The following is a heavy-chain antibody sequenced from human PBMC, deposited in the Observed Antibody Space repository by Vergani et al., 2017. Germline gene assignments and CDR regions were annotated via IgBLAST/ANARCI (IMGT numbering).Heavy chain of an antibody. CDR2: INPSGGST. CDR3: ARDLARWLQSPYYFDY. Sequence: QVQLVQSGAEVKKPGASVKVSCKASGYTFTSYYMHWVRQAPGQGLEWMGIINPSGGSTSYAQKFQGRVTMTRDTSTSTVYMELSSLRSDDTAVYYCARDLARWLQSPYYFDYWGQGTLVTVSS. CDR1: GYTFTSYY. V-gene: IGHV1-46*01. D-gene: IGHD5-24*01. J-gene: IGHJ4*02.